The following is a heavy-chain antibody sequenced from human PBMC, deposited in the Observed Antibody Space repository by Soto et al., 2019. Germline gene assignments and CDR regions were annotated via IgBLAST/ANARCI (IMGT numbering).Heavy chain of an antibody. CDR3: ARDRREGAFYYYYGMDV. V-gene: IGHV3-21*01. CDR1: GFTFSTYF. Sequence: EVQLVESGGGLVKPGESLRLSCAASGFTFSTYFMNWVRQAPGKGLEWVSSMSSSGSYIYYADSVRGRFTISRDNAKNSLYLQMDSLRAEDTAVYYGARDRREGAFYYYYGMDVWGQGTTVTVSS. J-gene: IGHJ6*02. CDR2: MSSSGSYI.